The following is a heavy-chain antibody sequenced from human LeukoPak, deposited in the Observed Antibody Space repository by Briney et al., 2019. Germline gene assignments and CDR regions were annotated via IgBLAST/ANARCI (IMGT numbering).Heavy chain of an antibody. D-gene: IGHD4-17*01. CDR1: GFTFNGFW. Sequence: PGGSLRLSCAASGFTFNGFWMSWVRQAPGKGLEWVANIKQDGSEKFYVDSVKGRFTISRDNAKNSLHLQMNSLRVEDTAVYYCARDMIGNYGDYPTAFDIWGQGTMVTVSS. CDR3: ARDMIGNYGDYPTAFDI. CDR2: IKQDGSEK. V-gene: IGHV3-7*01. J-gene: IGHJ3*02.